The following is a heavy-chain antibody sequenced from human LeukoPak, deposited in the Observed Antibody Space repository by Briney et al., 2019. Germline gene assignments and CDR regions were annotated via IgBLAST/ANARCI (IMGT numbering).Heavy chain of an antibody. J-gene: IGHJ6*03. CDR3: ARDPYSGNYGNYYYYYMDV. CDR2: ITSSGTYI. Sequence: PGGSLRLSCATSGFTFNNYNMNWVRQAPGRALEWVSSITSSGTYIFYADSVKGRFTISRDNAKNSLYLQMNSLGPEDTAVYYCARDPYSGNYGNYYYYYMDVWGKGTTVTVSS. D-gene: IGHD1-26*01. CDR1: GFTFNNYN. V-gene: IGHV3-21*01.